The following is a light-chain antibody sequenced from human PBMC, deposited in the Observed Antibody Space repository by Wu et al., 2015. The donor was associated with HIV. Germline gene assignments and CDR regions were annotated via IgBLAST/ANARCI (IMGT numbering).Light chain of an antibody. Sequence: QMTQSPSTLSASVGDRVTITCRASHNINNWLAWYHQKPGEAPKLLVFATSRLESGVPSRFSGSGDGTDFGLIISGLQSEDIGTYYCQQVNSFPQTFGQGTKVEIK. CDR1: HNINNW. J-gene: IGKJ1*01. CDR3: QQVNSFPQT. CDR2: ATS. V-gene: IGKV1-5*01.